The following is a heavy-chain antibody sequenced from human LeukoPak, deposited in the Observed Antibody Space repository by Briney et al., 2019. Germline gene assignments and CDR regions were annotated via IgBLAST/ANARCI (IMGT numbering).Heavy chain of an antibody. CDR3: ARLCHSSGGGDFDY. CDR1: GGSISSSSYY. J-gene: IGHJ4*02. D-gene: IGHD6-25*01. CDR2: IYYSGST. V-gene: IGHV4-39*01. Sequence: SETLSLTCTVSGGSISSSSYYWGWIRQPPGKGLEWIGSIYYSGSTYYNPSLKSRVTISVDTSKNQFSLKLSSVTAADTAVYYCARLCHSSGGGDFDYWGQGTLVTVSS.